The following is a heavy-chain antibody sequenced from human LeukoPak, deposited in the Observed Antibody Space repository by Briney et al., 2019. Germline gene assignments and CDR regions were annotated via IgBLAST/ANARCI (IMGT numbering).Heavy chain of an antibody. CDR1: GGTFSSYA. CDR3: ARDQGVAVAGNASDY. J-gene: IGHJ4*02. Sequence: SVKVSCKASGGTFSSYAISWVRQAPGQGLEWMGRIIPILGIANYAQKFQGRVTITADKSTSTAYMELSSLRSEDTAVYYCARDQGVAVAGNASDYWGQGTLATVSS. D-gene: IGHD6-19*01. V-gene: IGHV1-69*04. CDR2: IIPILGIA.